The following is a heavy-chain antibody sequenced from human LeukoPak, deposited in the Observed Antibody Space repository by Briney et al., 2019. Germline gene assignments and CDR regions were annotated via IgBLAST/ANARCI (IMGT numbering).Heavy chain of an antibody. D-gene: IGHD6-19*01. CDR1: GFTFSTYA. Sequence: GGSLGLSCAASGFTFSTYAMSWVRQAPGKGLEWVSTISDSGANTYYADSVRGRFTISRDNSKNTLYLQKNSLRADDTAIYYCAKSMTLQWRGFFDLWGRGTHVTVSS. J-gene: IGHJ2*01. CDR2: ISDSGANT. CDR3: AKSMTLQWRGFFDL. V-gene: IGHV3-23*01.